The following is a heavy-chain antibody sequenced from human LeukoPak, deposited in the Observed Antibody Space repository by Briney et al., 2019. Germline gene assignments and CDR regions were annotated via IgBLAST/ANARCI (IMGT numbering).Heavy chain of an antibody. D-gene: IGHD1-1*01. Sequence: GGSLRLSCAASGFTFDDYAMHWVRQAPGKGLEWVSGISWNSGSIGYADSVKGRFTISRDNAKNSLYLQMNSLRAEDTALYYCAKDSSGLERRGAFDIWGQGTMVTVSS. CDR2: ISWNSGSI. CDR3: AKDSSGLERRGAFDI. J-gene: IGHJ3*02. CDR1: GFTFDDYA. V-gene: IGHV3-9*01.